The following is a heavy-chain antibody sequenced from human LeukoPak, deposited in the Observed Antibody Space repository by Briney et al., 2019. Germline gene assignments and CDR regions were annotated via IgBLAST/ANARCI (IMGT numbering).Heavy chain of an antibody. CDR2: INHSGST. CDR3: ARLRALSGHRGAFDI. J-gene: IGHJ3*02. V-gene: IGHV4-34*01. CDR1: GGSFSGYY. Sequence: PSETLSLTCAVYGGSFSGYYWSWIRQPPGKGLEWIGEINHSGSTNYNPSLKSRVTISVDTSDNRFSLHLSSVNAADTAIYYCARLRALSGHRGAFDIWGQGTLVTVSS. D-gene: IGHD5/OR15-5a*01.